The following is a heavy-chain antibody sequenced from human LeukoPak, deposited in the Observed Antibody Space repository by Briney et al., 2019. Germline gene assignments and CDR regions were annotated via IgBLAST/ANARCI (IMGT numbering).Heavy chain of an antibody. D-gene: IGHD6-6*01. J-gene: IGHJ3*02. CDR2: ISSSSSYI. CDR3: AKGSSRPSNAFDI. V-gene: IGHV3-21*01. CDR1: GFTFSSYS. Sequence: PGGSLRLSCAASGFTFSSYSMNWVRQAPGKGLEWVSSISSSSSYIYYADSVEGRFTTSRDNAKNSLHLQMNSLRAEDTAVYYCAKGSSRPSNAFDIWGQGTLVTVSS.